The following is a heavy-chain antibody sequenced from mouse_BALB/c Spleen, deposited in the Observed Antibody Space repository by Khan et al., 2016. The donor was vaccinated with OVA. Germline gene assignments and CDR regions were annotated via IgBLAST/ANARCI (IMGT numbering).Heavy chain of an antibody. CDR1: GYTFTSSV. J-gene: IGHJ2*01. CDR3: ARNYRYDVYFDS. Sequence: VQLQQSGPELVKPGASVKMSCTASGYTFTSSVIHWVRQKSGQGLDWIGYIYPFNDGTKYNEKFEGKATLTSDKSSSTAYMELSSLTSEDSAVYYVARNYRYDVYFDSWGQGTTLTVSS. CDR2: IYPFNDGT. V-gene: IGHV1S136*01. D-gene: IGHD2-14*01.